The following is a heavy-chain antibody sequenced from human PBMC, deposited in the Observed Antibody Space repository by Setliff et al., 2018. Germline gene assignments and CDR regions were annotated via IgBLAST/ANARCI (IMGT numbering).Heavy chain of an antibody. CDR1: GYTLSRHY. J-gene: IGHJ4*02. Sequence: ASVKVSCKATGYTLSRHYMHWARQAPGQGLEWMGWINPNSAGTNYAQKFQGGVTMAWDASITTAYLDLSRLTSDDTASYYCAGVDVLTASPFWGLGTRVTVSS. D-gene: IGHD3-9*01. V-gene: IGHV1-2*02. CDR3: AGVDVLTASPF. CDR2: INPNSAGT.